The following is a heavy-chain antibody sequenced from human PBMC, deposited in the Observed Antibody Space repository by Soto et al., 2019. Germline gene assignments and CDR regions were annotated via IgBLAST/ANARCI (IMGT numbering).Heavy chain of an antibody. D-gene: IGHD1-7*01. J-gene: IGHJ4*02. Sequence: SVKVSCKASGGTFSSYAISWVRQAPGQGLEWMGGIIPIFGTANYAQKFQGRVTITADESTSTAYMELSSLRSEDTAVYYCATPSRGLLEIRPYNFDYWGQGTLVTLSS. CDR3: ATPSRGLLEIRPYNFDY. CDR1: GGTFSSYA. V-gene: IGHV1-69*13. CDR2: IIPIFGTA.